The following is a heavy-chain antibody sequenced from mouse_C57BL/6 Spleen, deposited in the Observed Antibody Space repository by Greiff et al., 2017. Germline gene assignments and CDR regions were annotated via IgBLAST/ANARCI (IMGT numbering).Heavy chain of an antibody. J-gene: IGHJ4*01. CDR3: ARYYDSSLYYAMDY. CDR2: IYWDDDK. D-gene: IGHD1-1*01. V-gene: IGHV8-12*01. Sequence: QVTLKESGPGILQSSQTLSLTCSFSGFSLSTSGMGVSWIRQPSGKGLEWLAHIYWDDDKRYNPSLKSRLTISNDTSRNQVFLKITSVDTADTATYYCARYYDSSLYYAMDYWGQGTSVTVSS. CDR1: GFSLSTSGMG.